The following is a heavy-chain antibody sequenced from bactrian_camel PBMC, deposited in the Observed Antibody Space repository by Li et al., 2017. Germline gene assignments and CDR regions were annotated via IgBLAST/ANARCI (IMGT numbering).Heavy chain of an antibody. CDR2: IDSSGTR. J-gene: IGHJ4*01. Sequence: HVQLVESGGGLVQAGGSLRLSCGVRWTAYSKHCMGWFRQAPGKEREGVASIDSSGTRINADSVKGRFTVSTDNAKNTLYLQMNSLKPEDTATYYCATGGRCYSATMPPLRSFSYWGQGTQVTVS. CDR3: ATGGRCYSATMPPLRSFSY. CDR1: WTAYSKHC. D-gene: IGHD4*01. V-gene: IGHV3S53*01.